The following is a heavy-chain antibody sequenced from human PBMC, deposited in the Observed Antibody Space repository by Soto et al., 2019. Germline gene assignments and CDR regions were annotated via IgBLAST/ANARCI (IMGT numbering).Heavy chain of an antibody. D-gene: IGHD4-17*01. J-gene: IGHJ5*02. V-gene: IGHV4-59*01. CDR1: GCSMSSYY. CDR2: VYYSGST. CDR3: ARHPTVTTGRWFDP. Sequence: SETLSLTCTVSGCSMSSYYWSWIRQPPGKGLEWIGYVYYSGSTNYNPSLKSRVTISVDTSKNQFSLKLSSVTAADTAVYYCARHPTVTTGRWFDPWGQGTLVTVSS.